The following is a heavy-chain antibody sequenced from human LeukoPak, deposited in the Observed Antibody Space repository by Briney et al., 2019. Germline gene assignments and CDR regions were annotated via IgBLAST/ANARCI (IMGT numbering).Heavy chain of an antibody. CDR2: IYYSGST. D-gene: IGHD3-22*01. CDR3: ATAMIPYYFDY. J-gene: IGHJ4*02. V-gene: IGHV4-39*07. CDR1: GGSISSSSYY. Sequence: PSETLSLTCTVSGGSISSSSYYWGWIRQPPGKGLEWIGSIYYSGSTYYNPSLKSRVTISVDTSKNQFSLKLSSVTAADTAVYYCATAMIPYYFDYWGQGTLVTVSS.